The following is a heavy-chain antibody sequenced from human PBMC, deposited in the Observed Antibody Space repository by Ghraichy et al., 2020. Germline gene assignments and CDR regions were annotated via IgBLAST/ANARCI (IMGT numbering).Heavy chain of an antibody. Sequence: ASVKVSCKTSGYTFTDYYMHWVRQAPGQGPEWMGRVNPKSGDTHYAQKFDGRVTVARDTSISTGYMELGSLRPDDTAVYYCARGHWDGSGGRVDYWGQGTLVTVSS. D-gene: IGHD3-10*01. V-gene: IGHV1-2*06. CDR3: ARGHWDGSGGRVDY. CDR1: GYTFTDYY. J-gene: IGHJ4*02. CDR2: VNPKSGDT.